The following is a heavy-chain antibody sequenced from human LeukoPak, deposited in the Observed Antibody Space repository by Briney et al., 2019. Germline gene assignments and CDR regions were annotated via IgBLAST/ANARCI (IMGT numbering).Heavy chain of an antibody. D-gene: IGHD1-26*01. CDR2: VGIVGDT. V-gene: IGHV3-13*01. CDR3: AREGRESSADAFDV. Sequence: GGSLRLSCAASGFTFSSYEMHWVRQVTGKGLEWVSAVGIVGDTFYAGSVKGRFTISRENAENSFFLQMNSLRAGDTAVYYCAREGRESSADAFDVWGHGTVVTVSS. CDR1: GFTFSSYE. J-gene: IGHJ3*01.